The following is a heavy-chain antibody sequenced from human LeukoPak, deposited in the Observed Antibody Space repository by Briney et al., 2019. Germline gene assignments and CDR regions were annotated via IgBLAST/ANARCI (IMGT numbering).Heavy chain of an antibody. CDR1: GYSISSGYY. Sequence: SETLSLTCTVSGYSISSGYYWGWIRQPPGKGLEWIGSIYHSGSTYYNPSLKSRVTISVDTSKNQFSLKLSSVTAADTAVYYCARVLGGSSWYSYYYGMDVWGQGTTVTVSS. D-gene: IGHD6-13*01. CDR2: IYHSGST. J-gene: IGHJ6*02. CDR3: ARVLGGSSWYSYYYGMDV. V-gene: IGHV4-38-2*02.